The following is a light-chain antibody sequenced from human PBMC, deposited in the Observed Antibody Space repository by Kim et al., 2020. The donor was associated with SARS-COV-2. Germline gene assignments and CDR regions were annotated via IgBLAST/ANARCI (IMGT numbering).Light chain of an antibody. CDR2: DVN. Sequence: GQSVTISCTGTSSDVCGYNYVSWYQQRPGKAPKRMIYDVNKRPSGVPDRFSGSKSGNTASLTISGLQAEDEADYYCCSYAGSYTWVFGGGTQLTVL. CDR1: SSDVCGYNY. J-gene: IGLJ3*02. V-gene: IGLV2-11*01. CDR3: CSYAGSYTWV.